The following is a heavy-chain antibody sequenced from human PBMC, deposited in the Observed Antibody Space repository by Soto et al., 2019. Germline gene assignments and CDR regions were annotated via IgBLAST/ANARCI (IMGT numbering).Heavy chain of an antibody. Sequence: QVQLVQSGAEVKKPGSSVKVSCKASGGTFSSYAISWVRQAPGQGLEWMGGIIPIFGTANYAQKFQGRVTITADESTSTGYMELSSLRSEDTAVYYCARKYCSGGSCYLPSLDAFDIWGQGTMVTVSS. J-gene: IGHJ3*02. V-gene: IGHV1-69*12. CDR2: IIPIFGTA. D-gene: IGHD2-15*01. CDR3: ARKYCSGGSCYLPSLDAFDI. CDR1: GGTFSSYA.